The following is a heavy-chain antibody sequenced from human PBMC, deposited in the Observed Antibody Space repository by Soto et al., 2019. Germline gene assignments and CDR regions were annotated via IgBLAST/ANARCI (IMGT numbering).Heavy chain of an antibody. CDR1: GYTFTSYG. D-gene: IGHD3-16*01. Sequence: QVQLVQSGAEVKKPGASVKVSCKASGYTFTSYGISWVRQAPGQGLEWMGWISAYNGNTNYAQKLQGRVTMTTDTYTSTAYLELRGPRSDDTAVYSCASRARGTFDYWGQGTMVTVSS. V-gene: IGHV1-18*01. CDR2: ISAYNGNT. CDR3: ASRARGTFDY. J-gene: IGHJ4*02.